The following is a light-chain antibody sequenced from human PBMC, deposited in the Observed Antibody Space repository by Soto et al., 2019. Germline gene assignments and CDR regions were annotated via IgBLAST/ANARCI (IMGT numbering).Light chain of an antibody. CDR3: QQYGTSPLT. CDR1: QNVHNDY. CDR2: VAS. J-gene: IGKJ4*01. Sequence: EIVLTQSPGTLSLSPGERATLSCRASQNVHNDYLAWYQQKPGQAPRLLIYVASSRATGIPDRFSGSGSETDFTLTISRLEPEDFAVFYCQQYGTSPLTFGGGTKVEIK. V-gene: IGKV3-20*01.